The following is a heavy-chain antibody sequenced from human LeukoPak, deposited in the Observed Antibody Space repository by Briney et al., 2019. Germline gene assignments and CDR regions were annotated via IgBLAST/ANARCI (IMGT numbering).Heavy chain of an antibody. V-gene: IGHV3-11*04. CDR2: ISSSGSTI. CDR1: GFTFSDYY. CDR3: ARDSLTIFGVDRFDP. D-gene: IGHD3-3*01. J-gene: IGHJ5*02. Sequence: GGSLRLSCAASGFTFSDYYMSWIRQAPGKGLEWVSYISSSGSTIYYADSVKGRFTISRDNAKNSLYLQMNSLRAEDTAVYYCARDSLTIFGVDRFDPWGQGTLVTVSS.